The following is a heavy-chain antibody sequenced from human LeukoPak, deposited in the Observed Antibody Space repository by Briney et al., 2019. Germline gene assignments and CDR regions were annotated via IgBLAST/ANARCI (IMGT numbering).Heavy chain of an antibody. CDR2: IIPIFGTA. J-gene: IGHJ5*02. Sequence: SVKVSCKASGGTFSSYAISWVRQAPGQGLEWMGGIIPIFGTANYAQKFQGRVTITADESTSTAYMELSSLRSEDTAVYYCARDRVGATLGWFDPWGQGTLVTVSS. CDR3: ARDRVGATLGWFDP. CDR1: GGTFSSYA. D-gene: IGHD1-26*01. V-gene: IGHV1-69*13.